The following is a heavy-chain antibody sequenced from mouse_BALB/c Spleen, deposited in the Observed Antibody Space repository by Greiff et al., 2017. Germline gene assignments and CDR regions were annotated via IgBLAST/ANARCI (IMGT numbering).Heavy chain of an antibody. Sequence: QVQLKQSGPELVKPGASVRISCKASGYTFTSYYIHWVKQRPGQGLEWIGWIYPGNVNTKYNEKFKGKATLTADKSSSTAYMQLSSLTSEDSAVYFCARGDYGNGYAMDYWGQGTSVTVSS. CDR1: GYTFTSYY. J-gene: IGHJ4*01. D-gene: IGHD2-1*01. CDR2: IYPGNVNT. CDR3: ARGDYGNGYAMDY. V-gene: IGHV1S56*01.